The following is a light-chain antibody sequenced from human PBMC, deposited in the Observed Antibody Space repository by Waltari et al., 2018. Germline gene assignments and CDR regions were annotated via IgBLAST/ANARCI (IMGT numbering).Light chain of an antibody. CDR1: EDISKS. J-gene: IGKJ4*01. Sequence: DIQMTQSPSSLSAAVGDRVTITCRASEDISKSLAWYQQKPGKAPKLLFYATSRMGSGVPGRCSGGGSGMDYTLTISCLQPEDFATYYCQQYYTSLLTFGGGTKVEVK. CDR2: ATS. CDR3: QQYYTSLLT. V-gene: IGKV1-NL1*01.